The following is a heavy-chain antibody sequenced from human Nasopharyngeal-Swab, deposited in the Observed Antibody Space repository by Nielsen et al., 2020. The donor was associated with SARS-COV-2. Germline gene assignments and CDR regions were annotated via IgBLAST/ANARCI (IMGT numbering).Heavy chain of an antibody. CDR3: ARGGRWDDSTEWDYYYYGMDV. CDR1: GFTFSSYS. J-gene: IGHJ6*02. D-gene: IGHD3-22*01. CDR2: ISSSSSTI. Sequence: GGSLRLSCAASGFTFSSYSMNWVRQAPGKGPEWVSYISSSSSTIYYADSVKGRFTISRDNAKNSLYLQMNSLRDEDTAVYYCARGGRWDDSTEWDYYYYGMDVWGQGTTVTVSS. V-gene: IGHV3-48*02.